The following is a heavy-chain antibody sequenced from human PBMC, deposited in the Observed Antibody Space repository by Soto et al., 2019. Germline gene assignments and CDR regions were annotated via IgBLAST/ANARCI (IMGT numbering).Heavy chain of an antibody. Sequence: GESLKISCKGSGYSFTSYWISWVRQMPGKGLEWMGRIDPSDSYTNYSPSSQGHVTISADKSISTAYLQWSSLKASDTAMYYCARDSSEDSSGYYYSYYYYGMDVWGQGTTVTVSS. CDR1: GYSFTSYW. CDR3: ARDSSEDSSGYYYSYYYYGMDV. J-gene: IGHJ6*02. V-gene: IGHV5-10-1*01. D-gene: IGHD3-22*01. CDR2: IDPSDSYT.